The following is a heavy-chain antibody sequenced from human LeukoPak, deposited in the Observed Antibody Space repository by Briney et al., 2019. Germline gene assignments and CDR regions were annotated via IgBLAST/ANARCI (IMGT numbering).Heavy chain of an antibody. CDR3: ANWIGSSSRDY. D-gene: IGHD6-6*01. Sequence: QSGGSLRLSCAASGFTFSTYAVTWVRQAPGKGLEWVSGINSNGDEIYYADSVRGRFTISRDNSNNALYLQMDSLRAEDTAVYYCANWIGSSSRDYWGQGTLVTVSS. J-gene: IGHJ4*02. V-gene: IGHV3-23*01. CDR2: INSNGDEI. CDR1: GFTFSTYA.